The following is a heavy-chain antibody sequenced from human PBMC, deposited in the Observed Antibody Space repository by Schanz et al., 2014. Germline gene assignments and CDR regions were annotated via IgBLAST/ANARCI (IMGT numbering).Heavy chain of an antibody. V-gene: IGHV1-46*01. J-gene: IGHJ4*02. CDR3: ARDQSPYTNSSDVRCFDY. D-gene: IGHD6-6*01. Sequence: QVQLVQSGAEVKKPGASVKVSCKASGYTFTSYGINWVRQAPGQGLEWMGIINLSGGSTNNAQKFQGRLTMTRDTSTSTVYMELSSLRSDDTAVYYCARDQSPYTNSSDVRCFDYWGQGTLVTVSS. CDR2: INLSGGST. CDR1: GYTFTSYG.